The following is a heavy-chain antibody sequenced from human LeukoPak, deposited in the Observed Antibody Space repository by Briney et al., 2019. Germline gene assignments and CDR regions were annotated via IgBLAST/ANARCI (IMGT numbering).Heavy chain of an antibody. CDR3: AKEASYGSGSSFDY. Sequence: PGGSLRLSCAASGFTFSSYAMSWVRQAPGKGLEWVSGISWNSGSIGYADSVKGRFTISRDNAKNSLYLQMNSLRAEDTALYYCAKEASYGSGSSFDYWGQGTLVTVSS. J-gene: IGHJ4*02. CDR1: GFTFSSYA. CDR2: ISWNSGSI. D-gene: IGHD3-10*01. V-gene: IGHV3-9*01.